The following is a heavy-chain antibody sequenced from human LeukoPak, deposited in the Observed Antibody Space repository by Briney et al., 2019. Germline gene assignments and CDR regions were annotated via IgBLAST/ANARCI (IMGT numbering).Heavy chain of an antibody. J-gene: IGHJ4*02. V-gene: IGHV4-59*01. CDR1: GGSISSYY. CDR2: IYYSGST. Sequence: SETLSLTCTVSGGSISSYYWSWIRQPPGKGLEWIGYIYYSGSTNYNPSLKSRVTISVDTSKNQFSLKLSSVTAADTAVYYCARRGRDYDSSGYPAANFDYWGQGTLVTVSS. CDR3: ARRGRDYDSSGYPAANFDY. D-gene: IGHD3-22*01.